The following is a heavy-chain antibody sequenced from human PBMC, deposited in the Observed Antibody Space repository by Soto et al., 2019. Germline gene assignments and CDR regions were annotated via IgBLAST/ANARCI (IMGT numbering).Heavy chain of an antibody. CDR2: ISYDGSKK. CDR3: ARDPDGYRVDDAFDV. CDR1: GFTFSSYA. V-gene: IGHV3-30-3*01. D-gene: IGHD5-12*01. Sequence: QVQLVESGGGVVQPGRSLRLSCAASGFTFSSYAMHWVRQAPGKGLEWVAVISYDGSKKYYADSVKGRFTISRDNPKNTLCLQMNSLRAEDTAVYYCARDPDGYRVDDAFDVWGQGTMVTVSS. J-gene: IGHJ3*01.